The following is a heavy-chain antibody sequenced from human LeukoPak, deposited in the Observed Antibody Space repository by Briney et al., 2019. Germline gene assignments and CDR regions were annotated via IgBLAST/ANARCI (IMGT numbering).Heavy chain of an antibody. CDR3: ARVRRAGYSYGSFDY. D-gene: IGHD5-18*01. Sequence: SETLSLTCTVSGVSISSYYWSWIRQPPGKGLEWIGYIYHRGSTNYNPSLKSRVTISLDTSKNQFSLKLSSVTAADTAVYYCARVRRAGYSYGSFDYWGQGTLVTVSS. J-gene: IGHJ4*02. CDR2: IYHRGST. CDR1: GVSISSYY. V-gene: IGHV4-59*01.